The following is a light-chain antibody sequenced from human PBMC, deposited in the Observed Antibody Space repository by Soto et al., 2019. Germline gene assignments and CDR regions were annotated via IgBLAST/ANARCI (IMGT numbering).Light chain of an antibody. CDR3: QVWDSSSDLVV. V-gene: IGLV3-21*04. Sequence: SYELTQPPSVSVAPGKTARITCGGNNIGRKSVHWYQQKPGQTPVLVIFYDTNRPSGIPERFSGSNAENTATLSISRVEAGDEADCYCQVWDSSSDLVVFGGGTKVTVL. CDR2: YDT. J-gene: IGLJ2*01. CDR1: NIGRKS.